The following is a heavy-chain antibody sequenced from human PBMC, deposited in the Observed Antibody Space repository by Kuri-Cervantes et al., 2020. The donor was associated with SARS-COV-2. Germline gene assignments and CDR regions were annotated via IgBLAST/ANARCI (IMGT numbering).Heavy chain of an antibody. CDR1: GFTFSSYW. D-gene: IGHD2-15*01. J-gene: IGHJ4*02. Sequence: GGSLRLSCAASGFTFSSYWMSWVRQAPGKGLEWVANIKQDGSEKYYVDSVKGRFTISRDNAKNSLYLQMNSLRAEDTAVYYCARDEYSGDIVAPDYWGQGTLVTDSS. V-gene: IGHV3-7*05. CDR3: ARDEYSGDIVAPDY. CDR2: IKQDGSEK.